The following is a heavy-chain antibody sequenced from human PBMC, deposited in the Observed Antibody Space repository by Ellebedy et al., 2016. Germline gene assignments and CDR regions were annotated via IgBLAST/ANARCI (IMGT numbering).Heavy chain of an antibody. J-gene: IGHJ6*02. CDR1: SFTFREYA. Sequence: GESLKISCAASSFTFREYAMSWVRQAPGRGLEWVSIISGDGAKTHYADSVKGRFTNSRDNSRNTLYLQMDSLRVDDTAMYYCAKRNGDLGKYYHYYAMDVWGQGTTVAVSS. CDR3: AKRNGDLGKYYHYYAMDV. D-gene: IGHD2-21*02. V-gene: IGHV3-23*01. CDR2: ISGDGAKT.